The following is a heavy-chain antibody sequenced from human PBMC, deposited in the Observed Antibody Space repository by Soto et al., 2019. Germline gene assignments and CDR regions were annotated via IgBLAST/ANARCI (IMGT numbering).Heavy chain of an antibody. J-gene: IGHJ4*02. CDR3: ARLGFPGAIYFDS. V-gene: IGHV5-51*01. Sequence: GESLKISCKGSGYNFTTFWIGWVRQVPGKGLEWMGIIYPGGSETKYSPDFEGQVTISADRSTNTAYLQWRSLRASDTAMYYCARLGFPGAIYFDSWGLGTLVTVS. CDR2: IYPGGSET. CDR1: GYNFTTFW.